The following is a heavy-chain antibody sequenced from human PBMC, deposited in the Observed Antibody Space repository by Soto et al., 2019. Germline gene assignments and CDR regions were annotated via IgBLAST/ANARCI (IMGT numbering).Heavy chain of an antibody. J-gene: IGHJ4*02. CDR2: ISGSGGST. V-gene: IGHV3-23*01. CDR3: ATEYLAVAGPN. Sequence: GGSLRLSCAASGFTFSNYAMSWVRQAPGKGLEWVSGISGSGGSTYYADSVKGRFTISRDNSKNTLYLQMNSLRAEDTAVYYCATEYLAVAGPNWGQRTLVTVSS. D-gene: IGHD6-19*01. CDR1: GFTFSNYA.